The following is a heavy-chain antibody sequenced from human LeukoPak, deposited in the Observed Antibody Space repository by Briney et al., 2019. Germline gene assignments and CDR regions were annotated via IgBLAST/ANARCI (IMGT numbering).Heavy chain of an antibody. CDR1: GYTFTGYY. CDR3: ARVPYYYDSSGYYY. J-gene: IGHJ4*02. V-gene: IGHV1-2*02. CDR2: INPNSGGT. Sequence: ASVKVSCKASGYTFTGYYMHWVRQAPGQGLEWMGWINPNSGGTNYAQKFQGRGTMTRETSISTAYMELSRLRSDDTAVYYCARVPYYYDSSGYYYWGQGTLVTVSS. D-gene: IGHD3-22*01.